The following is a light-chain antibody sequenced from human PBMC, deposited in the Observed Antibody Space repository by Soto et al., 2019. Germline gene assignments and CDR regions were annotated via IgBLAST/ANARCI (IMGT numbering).Light chain of an antibody. J-gene: IGLJ1*01. CDR2: EVN. V-gene: IGLV2-14*01. Sequence: QSVLTQPASVSASPGQSITISCTGTSSDIGGYNYVSWYQQHPDKAPKLMIYEVNNRPSGVFDRFSGSKSGNTASLTISGLRPEDEADYYCSSYTTSSTLVFGTGTKVTVL. CDR3: SSYTTSSTLV. CDR1: SSDIGGYNY.